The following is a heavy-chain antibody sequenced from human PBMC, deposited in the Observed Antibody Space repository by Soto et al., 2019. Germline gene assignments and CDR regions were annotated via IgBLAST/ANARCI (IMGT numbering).Heavy chain of an antibody. D-gene: IGHD2-15*01. CDR1: GGTFSSYA. CDR2: IIPIFGTA. V-gene: IGHV1-69*13. CDR3: ARDSGGTLSDAFDI. J-gene: IGHJ3*02. Sequence: GASVKVSCKASGGTFSSYAISWVRQAPGQGLEWMGGIIPIFGTANYAQKFQGRVTITADESTSTAYMELSSLRSEDTAVYYCARDSGGTLSDAFDIWGQGTMVTVSS.